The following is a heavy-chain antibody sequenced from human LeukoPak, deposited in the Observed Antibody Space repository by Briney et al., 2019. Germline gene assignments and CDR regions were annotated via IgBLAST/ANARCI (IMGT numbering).Heavy chain of an antibody. CDR3: AREGDSSGYYYDY. D-gene: IGHD3-22*01. CDR1: SDSIFTSNW. J-gene: IGHJ4*02. CDR2: IFHSGST. V-gene: IGHV4-4*02. Sequence: SGTLSLTCTVSSDSIFTSNWWSWVRQPPGKGLEWIGQIFHSGSTSYSPSLKSRVTMSVDTSKNQFSPKLSSVTAADTAVYYCAREGDSSGYYYDYWGQGTLVTVSS.